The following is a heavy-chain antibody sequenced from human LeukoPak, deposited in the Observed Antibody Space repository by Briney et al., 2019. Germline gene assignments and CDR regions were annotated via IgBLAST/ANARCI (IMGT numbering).Heavy chain of an antibody. CDR3: TRAGSSWSLDDAFDI. Sequence: QPGGSLRLSCTASGFTFGDYAMSWFRQAPGKGLEWVGFIRSKAYGGTTEYAASVKGRFTISRDDSKSIAYLQMNSLKTEDTAVYYCTRAGSSWSLDDAFDIWGQGTMVTVSS. V-gene: IGHV3-49*03. CDR2: IRSKAYGGTT. J-gene: IGHJ3*02. D-gene: IGHD6-13*01. CDR1: GFTFGDYA.